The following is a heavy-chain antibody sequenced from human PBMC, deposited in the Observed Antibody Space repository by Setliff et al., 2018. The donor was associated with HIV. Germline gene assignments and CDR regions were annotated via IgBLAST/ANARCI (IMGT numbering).Heavy chain of an antibody. CDR3: ARVYYYDSSGYHDAFDI. D-gene: IGHD3-22*01. Sequence: SETLSLTCTVSGGSISSSSYYWGWIRQAPGKGLEWIANVYYSGTTYYNPSLKSRVTISVDTSKNQFSLKLSSVTAADTAVYYCARVYYYDSSGYHDAFDIWGQGTMVTVSS. CDR2: VYYSGTT. CDR1: GGSISSSSYY. J-gene: IGHJ3*02. V-gene: IGHV4-39*07.